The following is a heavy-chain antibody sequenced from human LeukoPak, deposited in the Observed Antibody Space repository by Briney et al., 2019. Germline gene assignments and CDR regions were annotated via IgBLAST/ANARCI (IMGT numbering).Heavy chain of an antibody. J-gene: IGHJ6*02. CDR2: IIPIFGTA. CDR1: GGTFSSYA. D-gene: IGHD3-9*01. V-gene: IGHV1-69*13. Sequence: SVKVTCKASGGTFSSYAISWVRQAPGQGLEWMGGIIPIFGTANYAQKFQGRVTITADESTSTAYMELSSLRSEDTAVYYCARTPYDILTGTYYYGMDVWGQGTTVTVSS. CDR3: ARTPYDILTGTYYYGMDV.